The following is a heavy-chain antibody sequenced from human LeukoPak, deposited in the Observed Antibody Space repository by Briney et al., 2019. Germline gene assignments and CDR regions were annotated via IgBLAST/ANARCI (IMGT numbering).Heavy chain of an antibody. CDR2: IYYSGST. Sequence: SETLSLTCTVSGGSITSYYWSWIRQPPGKGLEWIGYIYYSGSTNYNPSLKSRVTISLDASKNQFSLKLSSVTAADTAVYYCARGGITMVRGVIRRRNWFDPWGQGTLVTVSS. CDR1: GGSITSYY. D-gene: IGHD3-10*01. V-gene: IGHV4-59*12. J-gene: IGHJ5*02. CDR3: ARGGITMVRGVIRRRNWFDP.